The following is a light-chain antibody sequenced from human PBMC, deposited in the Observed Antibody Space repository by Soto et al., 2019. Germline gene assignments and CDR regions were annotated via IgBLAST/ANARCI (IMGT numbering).Light chain of an antibody. CDR2: GAS. V-gene: IGKV3-15*01. Sequence: EVLMTQSPATLSVSPGERVTLSCWASETVATNLAWYQQKPGQAPRLLISGASTRAAGISDRFRGSGSGTEFTLTISSLRSEDSAIYYCQQYFEWPPMTFGQGTKVDIK. CDR3: QQYFEWPPMT. J-gene: IGKJ1*01. CDR1: ETVATN.